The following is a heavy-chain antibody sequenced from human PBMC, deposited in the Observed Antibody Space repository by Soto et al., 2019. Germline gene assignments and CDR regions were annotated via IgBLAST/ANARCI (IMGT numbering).Heavy chain of an antibody. CDR1: GGTFSSYT. V-gene: IGHV1-69*02. Sequence: SVKVSCKASGGTFSSYTISWVRQAPGQGLEWMGRIIPILGIANYAQKFQGRVTITADKSTSTAYMELSSLRSEDTAVYYCARFSSSGIGEGDAFDIWGQGTMVTVSS. D-gene: IGHD6-13*01. J-gene: IGHJ3*02. CDR3: ARFSSSGIGEGDAFDI. CDR2: IIPILGIA.